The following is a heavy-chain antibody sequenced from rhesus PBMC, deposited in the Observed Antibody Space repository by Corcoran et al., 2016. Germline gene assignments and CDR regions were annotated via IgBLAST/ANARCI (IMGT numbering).Heavy chain of an antibody. CDR3: AKYLAYFDY. CDR2: IYGSGSST. D-gene: IGHD2-21*01. Sequence: QLQLQESGPGLVKPSETLSVTCAVSGGSISSSYWSWIRQAPGKGLEWIGYIYGSGSSTNYNPSLKIRVTLSVDTSKNQLSLKLSSVTTADTAVYYCAKYLAYFDYWGQGVLVTVSS. CDR1: GGSISSSY. J-gene: IGHJ4*01. V-gene: IGHV4-169*01.